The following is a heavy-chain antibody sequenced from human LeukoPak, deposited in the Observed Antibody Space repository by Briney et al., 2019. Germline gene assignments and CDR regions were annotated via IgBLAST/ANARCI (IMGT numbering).Heavy chain of an antibody. CDR1: GYTFTSYG. CDR3: ARGFVVVPERYYGMDV. D-gene: IGHD2-2*01. J-gene: IGHJ6*02. Sequence: GASVKVSCKASGYTFTSYGISWVRQAPGQGLEWMGWISAYNGNTNYAQKLQGRVTMTTDTSTSTAYMELRSLRSDDTAVYYCARGFVVVPERYYGMDVWGQGTTVTVSS. V-gene: IGHV1-18*01. CDR2: ISAYNGNT.